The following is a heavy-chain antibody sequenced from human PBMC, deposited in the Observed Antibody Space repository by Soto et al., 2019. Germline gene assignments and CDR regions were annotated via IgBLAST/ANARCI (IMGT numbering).Heavy chain of an antibody. J-gene: IGHJ4*02. CDR2: ISAYNGNT. CDR1: GYTFTSYG. CDR3: AGGGIAAAELIPFDY. V-gene: IGHV1-18*01. D-gene: IGHD6-13*01. Sequence: QVQLVQSGAEVKKPGASVKVSCKASGYTFTSYGISWVRQAPGQGLEWMGWISAYNGNTNYAQKLQGRVTMTTDTSTSTADMELRSLRSDDTAVYYCAGGGIAAAELIPFDYWGQGTLVTVSS.